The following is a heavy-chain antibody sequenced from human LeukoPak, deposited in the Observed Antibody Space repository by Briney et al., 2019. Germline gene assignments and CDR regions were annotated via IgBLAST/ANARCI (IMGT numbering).Heavy chain of an antibody. V-gene: IGHV3-66*01. D-gene: IGHD1-26*01. CDR1: GVRIWSSF. CDR3: VRDRSGTYLDY. J-gene: IGHJ4*02. Sequence: GSLPLSCAASGVRIWSSFRGWVRQAPGKGLEWVSIIHSDGRTDYVDSARGRFAISRDNSKDILYLQMNSLRVEDTAVYYCVRDRSGTYLDYWGQGTLVTVSS. CDR2: IHSDGRT.